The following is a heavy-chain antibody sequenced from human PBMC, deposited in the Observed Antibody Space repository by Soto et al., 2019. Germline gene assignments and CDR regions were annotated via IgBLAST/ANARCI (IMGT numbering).Heavy chain of an antibody. V-gene: IGHV3-33*01. J-gene: IGHJ6*02. Sequence: GGSLRLSCAASGFTFSSYGMHWVRQAPGKGLEWAAVIWYDGSNKYYADSVKGRFTISRDNSKNTLYLQMNSLRAEDTAVYYCARVIAVPAAMYYYYYGMDVWGQGTTVTVSS. D-gene: IGHD2-2*01. CDR2: IWYDGSNK. CDR1: GFTFSSYG. CDR3: ARVIAVPAAMYYYYYGMDV.